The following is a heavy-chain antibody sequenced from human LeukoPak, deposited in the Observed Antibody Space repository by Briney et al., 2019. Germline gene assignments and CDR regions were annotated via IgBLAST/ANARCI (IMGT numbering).Heavy chain of an antibody. CDR1: GYTFHTYD. CDR3: ARVGRSGSPGAFDI. J-gene: IGHJ3*02. D-gene: IGHD1-26*01. V-gene: IGHV1-18*01. CDR2: IRSQNGAT. Sequence: PTASVRVSCRASGYTFHTYDITWVRQAPGQGLEWMGWIRSQNGATNYAQKLQGRVTMTTDASTSTVYMELRSLRSDDTAVYYCARVGRSGSPGAFDIWGQGTMFIVSA.